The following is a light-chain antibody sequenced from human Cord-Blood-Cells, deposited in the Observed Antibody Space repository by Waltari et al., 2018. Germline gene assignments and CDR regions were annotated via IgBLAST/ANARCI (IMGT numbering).Light chain of an antibody. J-gene: IGKJ2*01. Sequence: IQLTQSPSPLSASVGDRVTITCRASQGISSYLAWYQQTPGKAPKLLIYAASTLQSGVPSRFSGSGSGTDFTLTISSLQPEDFATYYCQQLNSYPHTFGQGTKLEIK. CDR2: AAS. CDR1: QGISSY. V-gene: IGKV1-9*01. CDR3: QQLNSYPHT.